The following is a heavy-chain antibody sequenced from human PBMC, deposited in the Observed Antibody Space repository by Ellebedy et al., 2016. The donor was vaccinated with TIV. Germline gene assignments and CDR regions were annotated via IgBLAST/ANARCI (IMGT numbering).Heavy chain of an antibody. CDR2: INHSGST. D-gene: IGHD3-22*01. CDR1: GGSFSGYY. Sequence: MPGGSLRLSCAVYGGSFSGYYWSWIRQPPGKGLEWIGEINHSGSTNYNPSLKSRVTISVDTSKNQFSLKLSSVTAADTAVYYCASSRVISYFDYWGQGTLVTVSS. J-gene: IGHJ4*02. V-gene: IGHV4-34*01. CDR3: ASSRVISYFDY.